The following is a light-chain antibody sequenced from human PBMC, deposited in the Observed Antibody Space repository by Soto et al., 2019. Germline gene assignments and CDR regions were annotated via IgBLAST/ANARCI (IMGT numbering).Light chain of an antibody. V-gene: IGKV1-39*01. Sequence: DIQMTQSPSSLSASVGDRVTITCRASQSISSYLNWYQQKPGKAPKLLIYAASSLQSGVPSRFRGSGSGTDFTLSISSLQPEDVATYYGQQSYSTPRTFGQGTKVEIK. J-gene: IGKJ1*01. CDR2: AAS. CDR3: QQSYSTPRT. CDR1: QSISSY.